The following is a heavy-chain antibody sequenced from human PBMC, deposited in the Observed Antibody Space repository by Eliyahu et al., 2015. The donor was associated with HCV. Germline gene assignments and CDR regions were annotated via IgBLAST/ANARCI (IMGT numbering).Heavy chain of an antibody. CDR1: GGXXPTYY. D-gene: IGHD6-19*01. V-gene: IGHV4-59*01. CDR3: ASGGGGIAVTGTGGWFDP. CDR2: IHYSGST. Sequence: QVQLQESGPGLVKPSETLSLTCTXSGGXXPTYYWXWIRQPPGKGLEWIGXIHYSGSTNYNPSLRSRVTISVDTSKNQFSLNLTSVTAADTAMYYCASGGGGIAVTGTGGWFDPWGQGTLVTVSS. J-gene: IGHJ5*02.